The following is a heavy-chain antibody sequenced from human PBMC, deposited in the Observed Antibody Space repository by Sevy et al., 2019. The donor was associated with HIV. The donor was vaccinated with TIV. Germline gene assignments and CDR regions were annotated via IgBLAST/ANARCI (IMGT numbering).Heavy chain of an antibody. CDR2: MRSKAFAGTT. CDR1: GFTLGDYA. D-gene: IGHD5-18*01. V-gene: IGHV3-49*04. Sequence: GGCLRLSCTTSGFTLGDYAMSWVRQAPGKGLEWVGFMRSKAFAGTTEYAASVKGRFTISTDDSKASAHLQMNSLRTEDTGVYYCIRSRLLGYTAMVPDYWGQGTLVTVS. J-gene: IGHJ4*02. CDR3: IRSRLLGYTAMVPDY.